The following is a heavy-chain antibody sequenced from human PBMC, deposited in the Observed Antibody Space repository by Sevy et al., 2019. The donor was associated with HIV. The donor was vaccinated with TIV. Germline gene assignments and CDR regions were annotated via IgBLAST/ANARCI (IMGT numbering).Heavy chain of an antibody. V-gene: IGHV3-23*01. J-gene: IGHJ6*02. CDR2: ISATGGST. CDR3: AKDFTGFYGMDV. CDR1: GFTLTSYT. Sequence: GGSLRLSCAASGFTLTSYTMNWVRQAPGKGLEWVASISATGGSTYYADSVKGRFIISRDRSKNTLYLQMNILRIEDTAVYYCAKDFTGFYGMDVWGQGTTVTVSS. D-gene: IGHD3-9*01.